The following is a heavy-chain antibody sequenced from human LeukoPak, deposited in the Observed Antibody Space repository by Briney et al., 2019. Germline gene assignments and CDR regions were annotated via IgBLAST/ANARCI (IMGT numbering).Heavy chain of an antibody. CDR3: AKDGLISVRGVHYYYYYMDV. V-gene: IGHV3-30*18. J-gene: IGHJ6*03. CDR2: ISYDGSNK. D-gene: IGHD3-10*01. CDR1: GFTFSSYG. Sequence: GGSLRLSCAASGFTFSSYGMHWVRQAPGKGLEWGAVISYDGSNKYCADSVKGRFTISRDNSKNPLYLQMNSLRAEDTAVYYCAKDGLISVRGVHYYYYYMDVWGKGTPVTVSS.